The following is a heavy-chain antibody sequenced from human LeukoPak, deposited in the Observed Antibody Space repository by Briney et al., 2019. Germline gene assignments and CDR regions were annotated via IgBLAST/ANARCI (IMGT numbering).Heavy chain of an antibody. Sequence: PSETLSLTCTVSGGSISSGSYYWSWIRQPAGKGLEWIGRIYTSGSTNYNPSLKSRVTISVDTSKNQFSLKLSSVTAADTAVYYCAREASDFIVGADYFDYWGQGTLVTVSS. D-gene: IGHD1-26*01. J-gene: IGHJ4*02. V-gene: IGHV4-61*02. CDR1: GGSISSGSYY. CDR2: IYTSGST. CDR3: AREASDFIVGADYFDY.